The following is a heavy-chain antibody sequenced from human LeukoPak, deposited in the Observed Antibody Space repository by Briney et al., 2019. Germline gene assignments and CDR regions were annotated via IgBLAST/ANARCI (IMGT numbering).Heavy chain of an antibody. D-gene: IGHD3-10*01. J-gene: IGHJ5*02. CDR3: ASMVRGVISLDP. Sequence: SETLSLTCAVYGGSFSGYYWSWIRQPPGKGLEWIGEINHSGSTNYNPSLKSRVTISVDTSKNQFSLKLSSVTAADTAVYYCASMVRGVISLDPWGQGTLVTVSS. CDR1: GGSFSGYY. V-gene: IGHV4-34*01. CDR2: INHSGST.